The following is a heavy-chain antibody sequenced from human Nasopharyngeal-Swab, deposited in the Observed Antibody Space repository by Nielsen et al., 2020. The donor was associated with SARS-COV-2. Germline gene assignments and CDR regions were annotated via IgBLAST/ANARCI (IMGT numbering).Heavy chain of an antibody. CDR3: AKDNGSGWYEFDY. J-gene: IGHJ4*02. CDR2: ISWNSGST. Sequence: GGSLRLSCSASGFTFDDYAMHWIRQAPGKGLEWVSGISWNSGSTGYADSVKGRFTISRDNAENSLYLQMNSLRAEDTALYYCAKDNGSGWYEFDYWGQGTLVTVSS. D-gene: IGHD6-19*01. V-gene: IGHV3-9*01. CDR1: GFTFDDYA.